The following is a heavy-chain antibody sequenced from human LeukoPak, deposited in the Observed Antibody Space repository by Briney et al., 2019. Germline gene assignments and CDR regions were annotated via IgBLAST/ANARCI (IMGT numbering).Heavy chain of an antibody. V-gene: IGHV3-11*01. CDR3: ARRAGAYSHPYDY. D-gene: IGHD4/OR15-4a*01. Sequence: GGSLRLSCTASGFTFSDYYMTWIRQAPGKGLEWISYISSSGTTIYYADAVKGRFTISRDNSKNTLYLQMNSLRAEDTAVYYCARRAGAYSHPYDYWGQGTLVTVSS. J-gene: IGHJ4*02. CDR2: ISSSGTTI. CDR1: GFTFSDYY.